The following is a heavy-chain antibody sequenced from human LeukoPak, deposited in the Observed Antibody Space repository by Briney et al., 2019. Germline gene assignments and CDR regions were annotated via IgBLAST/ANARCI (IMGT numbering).Heavy chain of an antibody. V-gene: IGHV4-34*01. CDR3: ARHVHVSMIVVILSDYFDY. Sequence: SETLSLTCAVYGGSFSGHSWSWIRQAPGKGLEWIGEISHTGGINYNPSLKSRVTITADTSKNQFSLRLTSVTAADTAVYYCARHVHVSMIVVILSDYFDYWGRGTLVSVSS. CDR1: GGSFSGHS. CDR2: ISHTGGI. J-gene: IGHJ4*02. D-gene: IGHD3-22*01.